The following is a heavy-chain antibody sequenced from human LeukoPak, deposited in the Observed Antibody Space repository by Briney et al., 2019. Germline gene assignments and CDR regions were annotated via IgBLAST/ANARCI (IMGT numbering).Heavy chain of an antibody. J-gene: IGHJ5*02. CDR1: GYTFTSYG. CDR3: ARVAYYYGSGNSNWFDP. Sequence: GASVKVSCKASGYTFTSYGLSWVRQAPGQGLEWMGWISAYNGNTNYAQKLQGRVTMTTDTSTSTAYMELRSLRSDDTAVYYCARVAYYYGSGNSNWFDPWGQGTLVTVSS. D-gene: IGHD3-10*01. V-gene: IGHV1-18*01. CDR2: ISAYNGNT.